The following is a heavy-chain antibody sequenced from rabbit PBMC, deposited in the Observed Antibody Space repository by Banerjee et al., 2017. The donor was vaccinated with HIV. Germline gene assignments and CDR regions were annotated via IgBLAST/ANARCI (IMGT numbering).Heavy chain of an antibody. V-gene: IGHV1S45*01. D-gene: IGHD4-1*01. J-gene: IGHJ6*01. CDR3: ARELGDYYGMDL. CDR1: GSTLSRYY. CDR2: TYNGDGST. Sequence: QEQLVESGGGLVQPEGSLTLTCTASGSTLSRYYICWVRQAPGKGLEWIGITYNGDGSTYYASWAKGRFTISKTSSTTLTLQMTSLTVADTATYFCARELGDYYGMDLWGPGTLVTVS.